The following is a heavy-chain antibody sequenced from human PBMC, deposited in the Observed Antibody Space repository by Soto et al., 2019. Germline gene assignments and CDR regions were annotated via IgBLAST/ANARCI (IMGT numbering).Heavy chain of an antibody. D-gene: IGHD3-10*01. CDR1: GGTFSTYP. Sequence: QVQLVQSGAEVKKPGSSVKVSCKTSGGTFSTYPITWLRQAPGQGLEWVGRIIPILDITDSAQKFQSRVTNTADKSTKTAYMELGSLRSEDTVVYYCTRAAASVGSESAFDIWVQGTMVTVSS. J-gene: IGHJ3*02. CDR2: IIPILDIT. V-gene: IGHV1-69*02. CDR3: TRAAASVGSESAFDI.